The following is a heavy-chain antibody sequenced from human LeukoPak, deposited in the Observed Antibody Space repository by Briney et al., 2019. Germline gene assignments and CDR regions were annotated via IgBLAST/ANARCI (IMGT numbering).Heavy chain of an antibody. J-gene: IGHJ4*02. CDR1: GGSMRSHY. CDR3: ARTRYCSGATCYSPELFDS. CDR2: TYHSGNT. V-gene: IGHV4-59*08. D-gene: IGHD2-15*01. Sequence: SETLSLTCTVSGGSMRSHYWSWIRQSPGTGLEWIGSTYHSGNTYYNPSLKSRVTISMDTSMNQFSLQVTSVTAADTAVYYCARTRYCSGATCYSPELFDSWGQGTLVTVSS.